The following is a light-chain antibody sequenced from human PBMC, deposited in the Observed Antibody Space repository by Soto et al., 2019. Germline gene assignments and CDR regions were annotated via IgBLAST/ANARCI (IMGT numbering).Light chain of an antibody. V-gene: IGLV3-1*01. CDR3: QAWDSNTVV. Sequence: SYELTQPPSVSVSPGQTASIACAGDELGDKYACWYQQKPCQSPVLVIYPDNERPSGIPERLSGSNSGNTATLTISGTQAMDEADYFCQAWDSNTVVFGRGTKLTVL. CDR1: ELGDKY. CDR2: PDN. J-gene: IGLJ2*01.